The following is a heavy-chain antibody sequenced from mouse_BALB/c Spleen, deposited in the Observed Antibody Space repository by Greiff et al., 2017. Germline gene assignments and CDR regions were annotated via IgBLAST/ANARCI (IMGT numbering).Heavy chain of an antibody. CDR1: GYSFTGYY. J-gene: IGHJ2*01. V-gene: IGHV1S34*01. CDR3: ARWGYYYGSSYYYFDY. CDR2: ISCYNGAT. D-gene: IGHD1-1*01. Sequence: LVKTGASVKISCKASGYSFTGYYMHWVKQSRGKSLEWIGYISCYNGATSYNQKFKGKATFTVDTSSSTAYMQFNSLTSEDSAVYYCARWGYYYGSSYYYFDYWGQGTTLTVSS.